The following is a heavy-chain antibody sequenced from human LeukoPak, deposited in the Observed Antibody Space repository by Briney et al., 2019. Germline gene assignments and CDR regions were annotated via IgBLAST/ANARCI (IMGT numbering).Heavy chain of an antibody. J-gene: IGHJ5*02. D-gene: IGHD3-3*01. CDR2: ISSSSSYI. V-gene: IGHV3-21*04. CDR1: GFTFSSYS. CDR3: AKGRFLEWLFASPAHNWFDP. Sequence: GGSLRLSCAASGFTFSSYSMNWVRQAPGKGLEWVSSISSSSSYIYYADSVKGRFTISRDNAKNSLYLQMNSLRAEDTAVYYCAKGRFLEWLFASPAHNWFDPWGQGTLVTVSS.